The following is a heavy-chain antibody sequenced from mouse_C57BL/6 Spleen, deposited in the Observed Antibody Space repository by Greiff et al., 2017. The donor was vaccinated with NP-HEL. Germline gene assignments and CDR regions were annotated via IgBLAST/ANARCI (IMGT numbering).Heavy chain of an antibody. Sequence: EVKLVESGGGLVKPGGSLKLSCAASGFTFSDYGMHWVRQAPEKGLEWVAYISSGSSTIYYADTVKGRFTISRDNAKNTLFLQMTSLRSEDTAMYYCARPGGTTVVGFDYWGQGTTLTVSS. CDR3: ARPGGTTVVGFDY. CDR2: ISSGSSTI. CDR1: GFTFSDYG. V-gene: IGHV5-17*01. D-gene: IGHD1-1*01. J-gene: IGHJ2*01.